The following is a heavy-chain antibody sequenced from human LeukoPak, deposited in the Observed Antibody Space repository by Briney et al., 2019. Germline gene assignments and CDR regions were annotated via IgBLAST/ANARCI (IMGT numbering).Heavy chain of an antibody. D-gene: IGHD3-9*01. CDR1: GYTFTSYD. CDR2: MNPNSGNT. Sequence: ASVKVSCKASGYTFTSYDINWVRQATGQGLEWMGWMNPNSGNTGYAQKFQGRVTMTRNTSISTAYMELSSLKAEDTAVYYCAKNPDYDVLTGTSFDYWGQGALATVSS. J-gene: IGHJ4*02. CDR3: AKNPDYDVLTGTSFDY. V-gene: IGHV1-8*01.